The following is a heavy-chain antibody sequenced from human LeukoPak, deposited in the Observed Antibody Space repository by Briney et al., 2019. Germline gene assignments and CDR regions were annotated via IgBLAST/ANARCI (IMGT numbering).Heavy chain of an antibody. J-gene: IGHJ4*02. V-gene: IGHV3-53*01. Sequence: GGSLRLSCAASGFTVGSSYMGWVRQAAGKGLEWVSVIYSGGSTYYADSMKGRFTLSRDNSKNPLYLQLNSLRAEDTAVYYCARLSGSYYEADYWGQGTLVTVSS. CDR3: ARLSGSYYEADY. CDR2: IYSGGST. D-gene: IGHD1-26*01. CDR1: GFTVGSSY.